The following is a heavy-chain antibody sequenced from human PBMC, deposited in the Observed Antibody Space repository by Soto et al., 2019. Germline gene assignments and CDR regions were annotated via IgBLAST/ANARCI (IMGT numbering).Heavy chain of an antibody. V-gene: IGHV3-73*01. Sequence: EVQLVESGGGLVQPGGALKLSCAASGFTFSGSAIHWVRQASGKGLEWVGRIRSRADDYATAYAASVKGRFTISRDDSQNTAYLHMNSLKPDDTSVYYCTRWDPTVTILSDYYGRDVWCRGTTVTASS. CDR3: TRWDPTVTILSDYYGRDV. CDR2: IRSRADDYAT. D-gene: IGHD4-17*01. J-gene: IGHJ6*02. CDR1: GFTFSGSA.